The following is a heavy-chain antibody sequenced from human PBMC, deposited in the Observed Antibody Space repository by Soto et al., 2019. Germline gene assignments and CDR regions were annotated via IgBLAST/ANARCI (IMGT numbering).Heavy chain of an antibody. V-gene: IGHV1-18*01. J-gene: IGHJ6*02. CDR3: ARVGFCSVGSCALYAQDYFGMDV. CDR1: GYTFTRYG. CDR2: ISAYNGNT. Sequence: GASVKVSCKASGYTFTRYGISWVRQAPGQGLEWMGWISAYNGNTKYAQNLKGRVTMTTGTSTTTAYMELRSLTSDDTAVYYCARVGFCSVGSCALYAQDYFGMDVWGQGTTVTVSS. D-gene: IGHD2-15*01.